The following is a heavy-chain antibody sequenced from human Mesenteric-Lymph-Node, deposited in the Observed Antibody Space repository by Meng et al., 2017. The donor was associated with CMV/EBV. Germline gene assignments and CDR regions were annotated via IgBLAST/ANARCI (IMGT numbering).Heavy chain of an antibody. CDR2: IRYDGSVK. J-gene: IGHJ4*02. V-gene: IGHV3-30*02. Sequence: GGSLRLSCAASEFTFRNYGIHWVRQAPGKGLEWVTFIRYDGSVKYYEDSVKGRFTISRDNSKNTVYLQMNSLRAEDTAVYYCTRRTDYWNYSEYWGQGTLVTVSS. CDR3: TRRTDYWNYSEY. CDR1: EFTFRNYG. D-gene: IGHD1-1*01.